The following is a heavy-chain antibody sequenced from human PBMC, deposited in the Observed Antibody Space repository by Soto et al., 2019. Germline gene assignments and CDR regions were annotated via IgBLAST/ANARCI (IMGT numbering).Heavy chain of an antibody. J-gene: IGHJ4*02. D-gene: IGHD3-10*01. V-gene: IGHV3-30*18. CDR3: AKILPSYWDFDY. CDR1: GFTFSSYG. Sequence: QVPLVESGGGVVQPGRSLRLSCAASGFTFSSYGMHWVRQAPGKGLEWVAVISYDGSNKYYADSVKGRFTISRDNSKNTLYLQMNSLRAEDTAVYYCAKILPSYWDFDYWGQGTLVTVSS. CDR2: ISYDGSNK.